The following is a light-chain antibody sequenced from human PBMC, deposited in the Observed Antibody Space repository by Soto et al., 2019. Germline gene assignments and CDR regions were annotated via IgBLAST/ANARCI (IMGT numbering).Light chain of an antibody. CDR1: ERESSN. CDR3: HQYHNWPRT. Sequence: IVMTQSPATQSVSPGERATLSCRASERESSNLAWYQQKPGQAPRLLLYATSTRAMGIPARFRGSGSGTEFTLTISSLQSEDFAVYYCHQYHNWPRTFGQGTKVEIK. J-gene: IGKJ1*01. V-gene: IGKV3D-15*01. CDR2: ATS.